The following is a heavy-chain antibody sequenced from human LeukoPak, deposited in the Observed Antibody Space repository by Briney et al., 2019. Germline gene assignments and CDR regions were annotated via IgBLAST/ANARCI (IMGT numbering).Heavy chain of an antibody. Sequence: SETLSLTCTVSGGSIRRYFWSCIRHPPGKGLEWMGYIYYSGSPNYNPSPKSRVNISVDTSKNQFSLKLISVTAADTAVYYCARVRREIFGVVDGAGQGSTVTV. CDR1: GGSIRRYF. J-gene: IGHJ6*02. V-gene: IGHV4-59*01. CDR3: ARVRREIFGVVDG. D-gene: IGHD3-3*01. CDR2: IYYSGSP.